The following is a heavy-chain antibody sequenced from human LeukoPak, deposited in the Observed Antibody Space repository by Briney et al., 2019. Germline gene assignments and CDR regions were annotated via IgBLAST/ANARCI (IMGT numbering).Heavy chain of an antibody. J-gene: IGHJ4*02. D-gene: IGHD2-2*01. CDR1: GGSISSSNW. CDR2: IYHSGST. V-gene: IGHV4-4*02. Sequence: SETLSLTCAVSGGSISSSNWWSWVRQPPGKGLEWIGEIYHSGSTYYNPSLKSRVTISVDRSKNQFSLKLSSVTAADTAVYYCARAGLGYCSSTSCYPYYFDYWGQGTLVTVSS. CDR3: ARAGLGYCSSTSCYPYYFDY.